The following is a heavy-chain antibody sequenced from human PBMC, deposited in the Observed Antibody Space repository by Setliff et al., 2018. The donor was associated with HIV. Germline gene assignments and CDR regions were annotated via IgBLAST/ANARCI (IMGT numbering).Heavy chain of an antibody. J-gene: IGHJ4*02. CDR1: GYTFTNFG. V-gene: IGHV1-18*01. D-gene: IGHD3-22*01. CDR2: ISPYNGNT. CDR3: ARDRIPSKWLLESDY. Sequence: GASVKVSCKASGYTFTNFGITWVRQAPGQGLEWMGWISPYNGNTNYAPELHGRVTMTTDTSTSTASLELRSLRSDDTAVYCCARDRIPSKWLLESDYWGQGTLVTVSS.